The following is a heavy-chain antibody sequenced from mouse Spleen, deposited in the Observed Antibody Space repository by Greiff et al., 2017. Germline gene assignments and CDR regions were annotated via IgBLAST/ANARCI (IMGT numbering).Heavy chain of an antibody. CDR1: GFNFSSYT. CDR3: ARHEDVGFAY. V-gene: IGHV5-12-2*01. Sequence: EVKLVESGGGLVQPGGSLKLSCAASGFNFSSYTMSWVRQTPEKRLEWVAYISNGGGSTYYPDTVKGRFPISRDNAKNTLYLQMSSLKSEDTAMDYCARHEDVGFAYWGQGTLVTVSA. J-gene: IGHJ3*01. CDR2: ISNGGGST.